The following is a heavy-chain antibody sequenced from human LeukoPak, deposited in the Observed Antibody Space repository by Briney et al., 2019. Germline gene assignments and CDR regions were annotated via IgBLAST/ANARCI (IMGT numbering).Heavy chain of an antibody. CDR3: AREEGVREAKDAFDT. D-gene: IGHD3-10*01. CDR2: ISSSGSVI. Sequence: GGLLILSCAASGFTISSYEMNWGRQAPGKGQELISYISSSGSVIHYADSVKGRFTISRDNAKNSLYLQMNSLRAEDTALYYCAREEGVREAKDAFDTWGQKTMVTVSS. V-gene: IGHV3-48*03. CDR1: GFTISSYE. J-gene: IGHJ3*02.